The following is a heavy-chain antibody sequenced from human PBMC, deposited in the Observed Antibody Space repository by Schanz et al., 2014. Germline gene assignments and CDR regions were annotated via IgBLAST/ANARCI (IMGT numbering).Heavy chain of an antibody. CDR2: VPFDGSQK. CDR3: AKGMFGELSAFDI. CDR1: GFSFSDYY. J-gene: IGHJ3*02. Sequence: VELVQSGGGLVQPGGSLRLSCAASGFSFSDYYMSWIRQAPGKGLEWVAFVPFDGSQKFYADSVKGRFTISRDNSKNTLYLQMNSLRAEDTAVYYCAKGMFGELSAFDIWGQGTMVTVSS. D-gene: IGHD3-10*02. V-gene: IGHV3-30*02.